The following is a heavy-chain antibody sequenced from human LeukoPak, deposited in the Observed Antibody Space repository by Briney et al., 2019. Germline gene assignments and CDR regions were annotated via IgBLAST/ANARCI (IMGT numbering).Heavy chain of an antibody. V-gene: IGHV3-21*01. Sequence: PGGSLSLSCAASGYTFSIYSMNWVRQAPGRGLEWVSSISSSSGYIYYADSVKGRFTISRDDAKNSLYLQMNSLRAEDTAVYYCARDTDYDSRSIWGQGTMVTVSS. D-gene: IGHD5-12*01. CDR3: ARDTDYDSRSI. J-gene: IGHJ3*02. CDR1: GYTFSIYS. CDR2: ISSSSGYI.